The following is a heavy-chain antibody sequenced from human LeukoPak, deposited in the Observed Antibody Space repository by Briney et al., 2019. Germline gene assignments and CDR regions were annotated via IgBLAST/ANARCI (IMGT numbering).Heavy chain of an antibody. D-gene: IGHD3-22*01. CDR1: EFTFSTYS. J-gene: IGHJ3*02. V-gene: IGHV3-21*01. CDR2: ISSSSTYI. CDR3: ARDLTVDSTMKYAFDI. Sequence: PGGSLRLSCAASEFTFSTYSMNWVRQAPGKGLEWISSISSSSTYIYYADSMKGRFTISRDNAKNSLYLQMNSLRAEDTAVYYCARDLTVDSTMKYAFDIWGQGTMVTVSS.